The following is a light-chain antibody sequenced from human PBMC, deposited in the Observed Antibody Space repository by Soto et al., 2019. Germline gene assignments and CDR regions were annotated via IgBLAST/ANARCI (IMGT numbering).Light chain of an antibody. J-gene: IGKJ2*01. CDR2: DVS. Sequence: EIVLTQSPATLSLSPGERATLSCRASQSFNNYLAWYQQKPGQAPRLLIYDVSNMATDIPARFSGSGSGTDFTLTISSLEPEDFAVYYCQQRGNWPPTFGQGTKVEI. CDR3: QQRGNWPPT. CDR1: QSFNNY. V-gene: IGKV3-11*01.